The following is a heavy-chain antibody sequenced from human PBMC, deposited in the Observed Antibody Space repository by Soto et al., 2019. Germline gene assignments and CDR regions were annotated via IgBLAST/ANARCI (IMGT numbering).Heavy chain of an antibody. CDR2: ISSSGNTI. D-gene: IGHD3-22*01. J-gene: IGHJ4*02. CDR3: AKMSSENYYDPVFS. V-gene: IGHV3-11*01. Sequence: QVQLVESGGGLVKTSGSLRLACAASGFTFSDYYMSWVRQAPGKGLEWVSYISSSGNTIYYADSVKGRFSITRDNAKNSVYLLMNSLRAEAAALYFCAKMSSENYYDPVFSWGQGTLVTVSS. CDR1: GFTFSDYY.